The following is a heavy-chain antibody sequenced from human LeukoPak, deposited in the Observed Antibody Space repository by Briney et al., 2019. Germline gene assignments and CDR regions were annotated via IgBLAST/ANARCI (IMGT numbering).Heavy chain of an antibody. CDR3: ARTDSSGASYFDY. CDR1: GGTFSSYA. Sequence: SVKVSCKASGGTFSSYAISWVRQAPGQGLEWMGRIIPILGIANYAQKFQGRVTITADKSTSTAYMEPSSLRSEDTAVYYCARTDSSGASYFDYWGQGTLVTVSS. V-gene: IGHV1-69*04. CDR2: IIPILGIA. J-gene: IGHJ4*02. D-gene: IGHD3-22*01.